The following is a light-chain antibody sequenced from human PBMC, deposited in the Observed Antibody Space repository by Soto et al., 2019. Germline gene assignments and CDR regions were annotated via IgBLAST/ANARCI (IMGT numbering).Light chain of an antibody. J-gene: IGKJ1*01. CDR1: QSVSSN. V-gene: IGKV3-15*01. Sequence: EIVMTQSPATLSVSPGERATLSCRASQSVSSNLAWYQQQPGPPPRLLIYGASTRATGIQARFSGSGSGKEFTLTISRLEHEDFAVYYCQQYGRSGTFGQGTKVDIK. CDR2: GAS. CDR3: QQYGRSGT.